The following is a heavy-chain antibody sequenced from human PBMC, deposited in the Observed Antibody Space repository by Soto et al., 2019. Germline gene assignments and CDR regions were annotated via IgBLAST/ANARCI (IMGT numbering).Heavy chain of an antibody. V-gene: IGHV3-73*01. Sequence: PGGSLRLSCAASGFTFSGSAMHWVRQASGKGLEWVGRIRSKANSYATAYAASVKGRFTISRDDSKNTAYLQMNSLKAEDTAVYYCKAVVVPAADYGMDVWGQGTTVTVSS. J-gene: IGHJ6*02. CDR3: KAVVVPAADYGMDV. D-gene: IGHD2-2*01. CDR2: IRSKANSYAT. CDR1: GFTFSGSA.